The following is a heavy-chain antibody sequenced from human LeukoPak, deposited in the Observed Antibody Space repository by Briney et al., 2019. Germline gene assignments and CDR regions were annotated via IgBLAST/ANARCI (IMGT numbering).Heavy chain of an antibody. V-gene: IGHV4-59*08. D-gene: IGHD2-15*01. CDR1: GASISRYF. J-gene: IGHJ4*02. Sequence: SDTLSLTCTVSGASISRYFWSWLRQPPGKELEWIGYIYYGGSPNYNPSLKTRVTISIDTSKNQFSLRLTSVTAADTAVYYCARRLPRDVHFDYWGQGTLVTVSS. CDR2: IYYGGSP. CDR3: ARRLPRDVHFDY.